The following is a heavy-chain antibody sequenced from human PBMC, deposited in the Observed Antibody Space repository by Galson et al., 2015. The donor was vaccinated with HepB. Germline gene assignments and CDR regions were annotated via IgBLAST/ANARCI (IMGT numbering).Heavy chain of an antibody. CDR1: GYSFTNYG. Sequence: SVKVSCKAPGYSFTNYGLSWVRQAPGQEPQWMGWVSGYDGSTNYAPKFQVRVSMTTDKSTDTAYLELRSLRHDDTAVYYCARDSRLELRLNNYYSYGMDVWGQGTAVTASS. V-gene: IGHV1-18*01. J-gene: IGHJ6*02. D-gene: IGHD1-7*01. CDR3: ARDSRLELRLNNYYSYGMDV. CDR2: VSGYDGST.